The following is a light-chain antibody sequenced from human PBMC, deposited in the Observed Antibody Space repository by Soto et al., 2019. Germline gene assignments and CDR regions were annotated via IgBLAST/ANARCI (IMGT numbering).Light chain of an antibody. J-gene: IGLJ2*01. CDR3: CSYAGSTSLV. V-gene: IGLV2-23*02. CDR1: SSDVGSYNL. Sequence: QSVLTQPASVSGSPGQSITISCTGTSSDVGSYNLVSWYQQHPGKAPKIIIYDVIKRPSGVSNRFSGSKSGNTASLTISGLQAEDEADYYCCSYAGSTSLVFGGGTKVTVL. CDR2: DVI.